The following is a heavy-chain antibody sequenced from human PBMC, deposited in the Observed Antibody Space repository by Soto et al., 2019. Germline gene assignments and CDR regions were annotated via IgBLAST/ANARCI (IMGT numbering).Heavy chain of an antibody. Sequence: PSETLSLTCAVSGYSIISGYYWGLIRQPPGKGLEWIGSIYHSGSTYYNPSLKSRVTISVDTSKNQFSLKLSSVTAADTAVYYCAREAGHYYGSGSYYPPNYYYGMDVWGQGTTVTVSS. V-gene: IGHV4-38-2*02. CDR2: IYHSGST. J-gene: IGHJ6*02. CDR1: GYSIISGYY. D-gene: IGHD3-10*01. CDR3: AREAGHYYGSGSYYPPNYYYGMDV.